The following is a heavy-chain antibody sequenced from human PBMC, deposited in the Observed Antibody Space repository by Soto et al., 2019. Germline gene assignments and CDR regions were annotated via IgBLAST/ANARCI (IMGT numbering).Heavy chain of an antibody. V-gene: IGHV1-18*01. Sequence: QGQLVQSGPEVKKPGASVKVSCKASGYTFTRYGISWLRQAPGQGLEWMGWISGYNGDTNYAQKVQGRVTMTIDTPTSTPYMELRSLTSDDTAIYYWAKNGQPPYYYYGMDVWGQGTTVTVS. J-gene: IGHJ6*02. CDR3: AKNGQPPYYYYGMDV. D-gene: IGHD2-8*01. CDR1: GYTFTRYG. CDR2: ISGYNGDT.